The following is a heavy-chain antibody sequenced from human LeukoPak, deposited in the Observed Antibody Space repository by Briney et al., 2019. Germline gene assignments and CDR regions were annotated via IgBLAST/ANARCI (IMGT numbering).Heavy chain of an antibody. V-gene: IGHV3-23*01. CDR2: IKNDGTNT. CDR1: RFTFRMYG. CDR3: ATDCCGDHGLMFDY. J-gene: IGHJ4*02. Sequence: GGSLTLSCAASRFTFRMYGMSWVRQSPGKGLEWVSTIKNDGTNTHYADSVKGRFTISRGNSKNMLFLQMMSLRAEDTATYFCATDCCGDHGLMFDYWAWEPWSPSPQ. D-gene: IGHD2-21*02.